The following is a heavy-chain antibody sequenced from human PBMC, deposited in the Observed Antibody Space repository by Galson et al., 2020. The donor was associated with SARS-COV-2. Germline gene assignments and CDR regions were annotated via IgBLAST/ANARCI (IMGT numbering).Heavy chain of an antibody. Sequence: ASVKVSCKASGYTFTSYYMHWVRQAPGQGLEWMGIINPSGGSTSYAQKFQGRVTMTRDTSTSTVYMELSSLRSEDTAVYYGARAYYYDSSGYYPVDYGGQGTLVTGAS. V-gene: IGHV1-46*01. CDR1: GYTFTSYY. CDR3: ARAYYYDSSGYYPVDY. J-gene: IGHJ4*02. D-gene: IGHD3-22*01. CDR2: INPSGGST.